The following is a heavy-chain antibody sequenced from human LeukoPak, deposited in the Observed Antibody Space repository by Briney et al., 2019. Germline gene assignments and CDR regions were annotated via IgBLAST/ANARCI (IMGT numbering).Heavy chain of an antibody. CDR2: IKQDGSEK. D-gene: IGHD3-22*01. Sequence: QPGGSLRLSCAASGFTFSSYWMSWVRQAPGKGLEWVANIKQDGSEKYYVDSVKGRFTISRDNAKNSLYLQMNSPRAEDTAVYYCARTLYYYDSSGYGGIGYWGQGTLVTVSS. CDR1: GFTFSSYW. J-gene: IGHJ4*02. CDR3: ARTLYYYDSSGYGGIGY. V-gene: IGHV3-7*01.